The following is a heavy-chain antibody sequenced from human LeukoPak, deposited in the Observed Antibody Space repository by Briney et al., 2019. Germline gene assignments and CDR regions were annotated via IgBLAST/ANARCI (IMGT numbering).Heavy chain of an antibody. D-gene: IGHD1-26*01. V-gene: IGHV3-20*04. J-gene: IGHJ4*02. CDR1: GFNFDDYG. CDR3: ARGSGSYSTYFDF. CDR2: ISWNGGST. Sequence: PGGSLRLSCAASGFNFDDYGMTWVRQAPGEGLEWVSGISWNGGSTGYVDSVKGRFTISRDNANNSLYLQMNSLRGEDTALNYCARGSGSYSTYFDFWGQGTLVTVSS.